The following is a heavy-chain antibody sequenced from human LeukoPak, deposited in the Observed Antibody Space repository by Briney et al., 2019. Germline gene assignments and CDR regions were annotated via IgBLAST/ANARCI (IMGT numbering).Heavy chain of an antibody. D-gene: IGHD3-22*01. Sequence: GGSLRLSCAASGFTFSSYSMNWVRQAPGKGLEWVSYISSSSSTIYYADSVKGRFTISRDNAKNSLYLQMNSLRDEDTAVYYCARGSITMIVVAHGNFDLWGRGTLVTVSS. CDR3: ARGSITMIVVAHGNFDL. J-gene: IGHJ2*01. V-gene: IGHV3-48*02. CDR1: GFTFSSYS. CDR2: ISSSSSTI.